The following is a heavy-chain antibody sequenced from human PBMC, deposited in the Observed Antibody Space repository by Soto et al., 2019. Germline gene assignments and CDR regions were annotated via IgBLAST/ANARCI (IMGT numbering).Heavy chain of an antibody. CDR1: GYSLTSYW. D-gene: IGHD3-9*01. V-gene: IGHV5-51*01. J-gene: IGHJ6*02. CDR3: ARSYYDVLTGYGVYYYYGMDV. CDR2: IYPGDSDT. Sequence: EYLKISCKGSGYSLTSYWIGWVRQMPGKGLEWMGIIYPGDSDTRYSPSFQGQVTISADKSISTAYLQWSSLKASDTAMYYCARSYYDVLTGYGVYYYYGMDVWGQGTTVTVS.